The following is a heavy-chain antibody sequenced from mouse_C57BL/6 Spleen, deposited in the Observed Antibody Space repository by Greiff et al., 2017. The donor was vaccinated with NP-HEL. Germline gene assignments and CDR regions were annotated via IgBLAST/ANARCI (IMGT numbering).Heavy chain of an antibody. CDR1: GYSFTGYY. CDR3: AKTDVYYVYLFAY. D-gene: IGHD2-3*01. V-gene: IGHV1-42*01. CDR2: INPSTGGT. J-gene: IGHJ3*01. Sequence: VQLKQSGPELVKPGASVKISCKASGYSFTGYYMNWVKQSPEKSLEWIGEINPSTGGTTYNQKFKAKATLTVDKSSSTAYMQLKSLTSEDSAVYYCAKTDVYYVYLFAYWGQGTLVTVSA.